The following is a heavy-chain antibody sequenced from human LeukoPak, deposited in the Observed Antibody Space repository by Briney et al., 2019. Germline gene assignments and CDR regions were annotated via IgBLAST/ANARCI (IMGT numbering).Heavy chain of an antibody. J-gene: IGHJ6*02. CDR1: GGSISSYY. V-gene: IGHV4-4*07. CDR2: IYTNGTT. CDR3: ARDQSTISYFHYGMDV. D-gene: IGHD5-24*01. Sequence: SETLSLTCTVSGGSISSYYWSWIRQPAGKGLEWIGRIYTNGTTNSNPSLKSRVTMSVDTSKNQFSLKLSSVTAADTAVYYCARDQSTISYFHYGMDVWGQGTTVTVSS.